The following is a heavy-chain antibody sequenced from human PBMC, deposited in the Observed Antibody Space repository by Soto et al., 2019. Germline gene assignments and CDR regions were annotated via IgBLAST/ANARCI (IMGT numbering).Heavy chain of an antibody. D-gene: IGHD1-7*01. V-gene: IGHV4-31*03. CDR3: ARDRGNWNYGYYYGMDV. Sequence: PSETLSLTCTVSGGSISSGGYYWSWIRQHPGKGLEWIGYIYYSGSTYYNPSLKSRVTISVDTSKNQFSLKLSSVTAADTAVYYFARDRGNWNYGYYYGMDVWGQGTTVTVSS. CDR1: GGSISSGGYY. CDR2: IYYSGST. J-gene: IGHJ6*02.